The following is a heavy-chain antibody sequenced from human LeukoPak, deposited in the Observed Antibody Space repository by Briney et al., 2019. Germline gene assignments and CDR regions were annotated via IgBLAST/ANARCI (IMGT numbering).Heavy chain of an antibody. D-gene: IGHD5-12*01. V-gene: IGHV3-74*01. CDR2: INSDGSST. CDR1: GFTFSSYW. CDR3: ARGRYSGTTYYFDY. J-gene: IGHJ4*02. Sequence: GGSLRLSCAASGFTFSSYWMHWVRQAPGKGLVWVSGINSDGSSTRYADSVKGRFTISRDNAKNSLYLQMNSLRAEDTAMYYCARGRYSGTTYYFDYWGQGTLVTVSS.